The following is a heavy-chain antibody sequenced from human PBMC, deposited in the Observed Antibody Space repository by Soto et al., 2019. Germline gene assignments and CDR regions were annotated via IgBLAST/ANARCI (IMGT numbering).Heavy chain of an antibody. V-gene: IGHV4-34*01. CDR1: GGSFSGYY. J-gene: IGHJ4*02. Sequence: SETLSLTCAVYGGSFSGYYWSWIRQPPGKGLEWIGEINHSGSTNYNPSLKSRVTISVDTSKNQFSLKLSSATAADTAVYYCARKDFWSGYYSVHFDYWGQGTLVTVSS. D-gene: IGHD3-3*01. CDR3: ARKDFWSGYYSVHFDY. CDR2: INHSGST.